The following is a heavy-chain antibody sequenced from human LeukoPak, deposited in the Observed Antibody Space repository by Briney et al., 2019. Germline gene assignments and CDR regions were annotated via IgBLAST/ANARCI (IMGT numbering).Heavy chain of an antibody. CDR3: ARVSKDCSSTSCYSWIDP. CDR2: IYYSGST. J-gene: IGHJ5*02. Sequence: SETLSLTCTVSGGSISSYYWSWIRQPPGKGLEWIGYIYYSGSTNYNPSLKSRVTISVDTSKNQFSLKLSSVTAADTAVYYCARVSKDCSSTSCYSWIDPWGQGTLDTVSS. D-gene: IGHD2-2*02. CDR1: GGSISSYY. V-gene: IGHV4-59*01.